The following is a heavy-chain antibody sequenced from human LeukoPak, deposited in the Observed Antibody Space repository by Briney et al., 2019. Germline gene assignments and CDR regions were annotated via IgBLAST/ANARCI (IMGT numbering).Heavy chain of an antibody. Sequence: PGGSLRLSCSASGFSFSTYAMHWVRPAPGKGLEYVSGIISIGGRTYSADSVKGGFTVSRDNSKNTLCLQMNSLRAEDTAVYYCAKGLYSSSSSVRHGLDVWGQGTTVTVSS. D-gene: IGHD6-6*01. CDR1: GFSFSTYA. J-gene: IGHJ6*02. CDR2: IISIGGRT. CDR3: AKGLYSSSSSVRHGLDV. V-gene: IGHV3-64*04.